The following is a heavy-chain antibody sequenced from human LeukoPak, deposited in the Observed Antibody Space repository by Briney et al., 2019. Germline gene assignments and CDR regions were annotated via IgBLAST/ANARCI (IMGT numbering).Heavy chain of an antibody. J-gene: IGHJ3*02. CDR3: AKDISFGAGYRTFDI. D-gene: IGHD3-10*01. V-gene: IGHV3-30*04. Sequence: PGGSLRLSCAASGFTFSSYAMHWVRQAPGKGLEWVAVISYDGSNKYYADSVKGRFTISRDNAKNSLYLQMNSLRAEDTALYYCAKDISFGAGYRTFDIWGQGTMVTVSS. CDR2: ISYDGSNK. CDR1: GFTFSSYA.